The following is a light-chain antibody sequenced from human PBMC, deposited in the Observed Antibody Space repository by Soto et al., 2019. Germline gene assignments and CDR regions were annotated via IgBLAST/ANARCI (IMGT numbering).Light chain of an antibody. J-gene: IGLJ2*01. V-gene: IGLV2-14*01. CDR1: SSDVGGYNY. CDR2: EVS. CDR3: SSYTSSSTPKV. Sequence: QSVLTQPASVSGSPGQSITISCTGTSSDVGGYNYVSWYQQHPGKAPKLMIYEVSNRPSGVSNRFSGSKSGNTASLTISGLQAEEEADYYCSSYTSSSTPKVFGGGTKLTVL.